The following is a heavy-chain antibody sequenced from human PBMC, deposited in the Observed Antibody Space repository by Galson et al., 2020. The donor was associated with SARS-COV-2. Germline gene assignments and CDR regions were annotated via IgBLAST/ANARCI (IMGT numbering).Heavy chain of an antibody. CDR1: GYSISSGYY. D-gene: IGHD1-26*01. V-gene: IGHV4-38-2*02. J-gene: IGHJ4*02. Sequence: SETLSLTCTFSGYSISSGYYWGWIRQPPGKGLEWIGSIYHSGSTYYNPSLRSRVTISVDTSKNQFSLKLSSVTAADTAVYYCATERGVGATIDYWGQGTLVTVSS. CDR3: ATERGVGATIDY. CDR2: IYHSGST.